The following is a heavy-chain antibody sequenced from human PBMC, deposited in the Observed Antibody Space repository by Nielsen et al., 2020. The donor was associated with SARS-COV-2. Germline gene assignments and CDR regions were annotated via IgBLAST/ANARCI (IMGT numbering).Heavy chain of an antibody. V-gene: IGHV3-7*01. CDR3: ARGNCSGTTCYGLDY. CDR2: IKLDGSEK. J-gene: IGHJ4*02. D-gene: IGHD2-15*01. Sequence: GSLKISCVVSGFNFRGYWMTWVRQAPGKGLEWVGNIKLDGSEKYYVDSVKGRFTISRDNARNTLYLQMNSLRVEDTAVYYCARGNCSGTTCYGLDYWGQGTLVSVSS. CDR1: GFNFRGYW.